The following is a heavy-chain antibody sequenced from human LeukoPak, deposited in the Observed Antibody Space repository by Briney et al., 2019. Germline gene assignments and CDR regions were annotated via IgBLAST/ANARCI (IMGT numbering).Heavy chain of an antibody. CDR2: IYYSGST. CDR1: GGSITNYF. V-gene: IGHV4-59*01. D-gene: IGHD3-10*01. CDR3: ARDEDSAFDY. J-gene: IGHJ4*02. Sequence: PSETLSLTCSVSGGSITNYFWSWIRQPPGKGLEWIGYIYYSGSTNYNPSLKSRVAMSVDTSKKQFFLKLTSVTAADTAVYFCARDEDSAFDYWGQGTLVTVSS.